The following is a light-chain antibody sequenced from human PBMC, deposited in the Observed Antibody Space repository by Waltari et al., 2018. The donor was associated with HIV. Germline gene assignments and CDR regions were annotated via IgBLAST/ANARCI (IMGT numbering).Light chain of an antibody. J-gene: IGKJ2*01. V-gene: IGKV1-5*03. CDR2: KAS. CDR1: QSISGW. Sequence: DIQMTQSPSTLSASVGDRVTITCRASQSISGWLAWYQQKPGKAPKLLIYKASSLESGVPSRFSGSGSGTEFTLTISSLQPDDFSTYYCQQYESYYTFGQGTKLEIK. CDR3: QQYESYYT.